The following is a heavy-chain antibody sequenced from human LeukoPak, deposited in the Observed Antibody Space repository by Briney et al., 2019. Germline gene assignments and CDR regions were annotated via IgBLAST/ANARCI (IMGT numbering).Heavy chain of an antibody. V-gene: IGHV4-34*01. D-gene: IGHD6-13*01. Sequence: KPSETLSLTCAVHGGSFSGYYWSWIRQPPGKGLEWIGEINHSGSTNYNPSLKSRVTISVDTSKNQFSLKLSSVTAADTAVYYCARGLVSSSGWFDPWGQGTLVTVSS. CDR2: INHSGST. J-gene: IGHJ5*02. CDR1: GGSFSGYY. CDR3: ARGLVSSSGWFDP.